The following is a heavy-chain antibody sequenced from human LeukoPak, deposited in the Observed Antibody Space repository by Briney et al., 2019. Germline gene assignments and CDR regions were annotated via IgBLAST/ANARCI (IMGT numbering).Heavy chain of an antibody. CDR3: ARDAYDDASES. CDR1: GFTFSYYW. V-gene: IGHV3-7*01. Sequence: EGSLRLSCAASGFTFSYYWMTWVRQAPGKGLEWVANLRPDGRDKYYADSVKGRFTISRDNAKNSLYLQMNGLRADDTAIYYCARDAYDDASESWGQGTLVTVSS. D-gene: IGHD3-3*01. J-gene: IGHJ5*02. CDR2: LRPDGRDK.